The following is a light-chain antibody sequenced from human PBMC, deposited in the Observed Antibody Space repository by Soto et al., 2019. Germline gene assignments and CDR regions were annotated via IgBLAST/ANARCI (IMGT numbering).Light chain of an antibody. CDR1: QSISSW. CDR2: KAS. J-gene: IGKJ3*01. V-gene: IGKV1-5*03. CDR3: HQSFT. Sequence: DIQMTQSPSTLSASVGDRVTITCRASQSISSWLAWYQQKPGKAPKLLIYKASSLESGVPSRFSGSGSGTAFTLTISSVQPDDFAKYYCHQSFTFGPGTKVEIK.